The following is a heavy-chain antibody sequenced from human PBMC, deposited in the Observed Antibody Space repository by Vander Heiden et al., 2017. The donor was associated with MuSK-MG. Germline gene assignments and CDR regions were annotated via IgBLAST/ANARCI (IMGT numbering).Heavy chain of an antibody. J-gene: IGHJ3*02. D-gene: IGHD3-3*01. CDR1: GGSISSGGYY. V-gene: IGHV4-31*03. CDR3: ARVKKRICGVVRDAFDI. CDR2: IYYSGST. Sequence: QVQLQESGPGLVKPSQTLSLTCTVSGGSISSGGYYWSWIRQHPGKGLEWIGYIYYSGSTYYNPSLKSRVTISVDTSKNQFSLKLSSVTAADTAVYYCARVKKRICGVVRDAFDIWGQGTMVTVSS.